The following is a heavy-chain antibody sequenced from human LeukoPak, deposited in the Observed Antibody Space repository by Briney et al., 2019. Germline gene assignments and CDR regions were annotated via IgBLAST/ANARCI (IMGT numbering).Heavy chain of an antibody. CDR2: INPSTGST. D-gene: IGHD6-19*01. CDR3: ARGSSGWYGY. J-gene: IGHJ4*02. Sequence: ASVKVSCKASGYIFTSYYIFWVRQAPGQGLEWMGIINPSTGSTSYSQEFQGRVTMTRDTSTSTAYMELRSLRSDDTAVYYCARGSSGWYGYWGQGTLVTVSS. V-gene: IGHV1-46*01. CDR1: GYIFTSYY.